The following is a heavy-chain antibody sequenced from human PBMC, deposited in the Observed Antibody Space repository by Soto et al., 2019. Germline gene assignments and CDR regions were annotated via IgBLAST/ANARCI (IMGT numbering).Heavy chain of an antibody. J-gene: IGHJ4*02. D-gene: IGHD2-2*02. CDR2: INPSGGST. Sequence: ASVKVSCKASGYTFTSYYMRWVRQAPGQGLEWMGIINPSGGSTSYAQKFQGRVTMTRDTSTSTVYMELSSLRSEDTAVYYCARGMPKDIVLVPAAISTLLFDYWGQGTLVTVSS. V-gene: IGHV1-46*01. CDR1: GYTFTSYY. CDR3: ARGMPKDIVLVPAAISTLLFDY.